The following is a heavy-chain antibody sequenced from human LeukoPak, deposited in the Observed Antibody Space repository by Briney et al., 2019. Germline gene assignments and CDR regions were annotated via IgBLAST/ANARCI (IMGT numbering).Heavy chain of an antibody. Sequence: GGSLRLSCAASGFTFSSYAMHWVRQAPGKGLEWVAFIRYDGSNKYYADSVKGRFTISRDNSKNTLYLQMNSLRAEDTAVYYCARDLTLKYCSSTSCYTHYYYMDVWGKGTTVTVSS. CDR1: GFTFSSYA. J-gene: IGHJ6*03. D-gene: IGHD2-2*02. CDR3: ARDLTLKYCSSTSCYTHYYYMDV. V-gene: IGHV3-30*02. CDR2: IRYDGSNK.